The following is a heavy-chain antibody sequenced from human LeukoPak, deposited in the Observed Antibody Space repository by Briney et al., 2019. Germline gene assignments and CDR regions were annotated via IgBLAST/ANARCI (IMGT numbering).Heavy chain of an antibody. CDR1: GGSISSYY. J-gene: IGHJ4*02. CDR3: ARTGFTVVTPCYFDY. D-gene: IGHD4-23*01. CDR2: IYTSGST. V-gene: IGHV4-4*07. Sequence: PSETLSLTCTVSGGSISSYYWSWIRQPAGKGLEWIGRIYTSGSTNYNPSLKSRVTMSVDTSKNQFSLKLSSVTAADTAAYYCARTGFTVVTPCYFDYWGQGTLVTVSS.